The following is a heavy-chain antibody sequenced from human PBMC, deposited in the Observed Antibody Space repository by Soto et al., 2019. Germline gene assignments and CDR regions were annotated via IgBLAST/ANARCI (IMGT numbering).Heavy chain of an antibody. J-gene: IGHJ3*02. CDR2: IYYSGST. CDR3: ATRRPGTIFGVVSMSAFDI. D-gene: IGHD3-3*01. CDR1: GGSISSGGYY. V-gene: IGHV4-31*03. Sequence: SETLSLTCTVSGGSISSGGYYWSWIRQHPGKGLEWIGYIYYSGSTYYNPSLKSRVTISVDTSKNQFSLKLSSVTAADTAVYYCATRRPGTIFGVVSMSAFDIWGQGKMVAVSS.